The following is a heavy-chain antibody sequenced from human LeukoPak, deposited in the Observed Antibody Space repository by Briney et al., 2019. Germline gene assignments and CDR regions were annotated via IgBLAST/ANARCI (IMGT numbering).Heavy chain of an antibody. D-gene: IGHD5-18*01. CDR3: ARDSIQLWLSYGMDV. V-gene: IGHV3-48*03. CDR1: GFTFSSYE. J-gene: IGHJ6*02. CDR2: ISSSGSTI. Sequence: GGSLRLSCAASGFTFSSYEMNWVRQAPGKGLEWVSYISSSGSTIYYADSVKGRFTISRDNAKNSLYLQMNSLRAEDTAVYYCARDSIQLWLSYGMDVWGQGTTVTVS.